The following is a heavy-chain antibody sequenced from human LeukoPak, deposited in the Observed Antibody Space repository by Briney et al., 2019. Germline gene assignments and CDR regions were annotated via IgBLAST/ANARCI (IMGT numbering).Heavy chain of an antibody. Sequence: SETLSLPCGVSGYSVSSEYYWGWIRQHPGRALEWIGYIYYSGTTYQNPSLKSRLVISVDTSKNQFSLNLSSVTAADTAVYYCARRSVYGDASEIWGQGTMVTVFS. CDR2: IYYSGTT. D-gene: IGHD5/OR15-5a*01. CDR1: GYSVSSEYY. J-gene: IGHJ3*02. CDR3: ARRSVYGDASEI. V-gene: IGHV4-31*11.